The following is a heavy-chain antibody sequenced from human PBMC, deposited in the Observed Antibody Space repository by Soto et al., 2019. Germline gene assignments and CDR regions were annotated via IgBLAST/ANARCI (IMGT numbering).Heavy chain of an antibody. D-gene: IGHD5-12*01. Sequence: EVQAVESGGGGIQPGGSLRLSCEVSGFSVTANYMSWVRQAPGKGLEWVSVIYSGGSTYYIDSVKGRFSISRDISKNTLYLQMNSLRAEDTAVYYCHGYGYWGQGTLVTVSS. CDR1: GFSVTANY. CDR2: IYSGGST. CDR3: HGYGY. J-gene: IGHJ4*02. V-gene: IGHV3-53*01.